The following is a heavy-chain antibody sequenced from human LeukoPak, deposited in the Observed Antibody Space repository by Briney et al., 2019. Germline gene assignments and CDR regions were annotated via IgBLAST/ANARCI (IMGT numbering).Heavy chain of an antibody. CDR2: INAGNGDT. V-gene: IGHV1-3*03. D-gene: IGHD2-15*01. CDR1: GYTFSNHD. CDR3: ARGGRSDLGYY. Sequence: ASVKVSCKASGYTFSNHDIHWVRQAPGQRLEWMGWINAGNGDTKYSQEFQGRVTITIDTSRSTVYMELSSLRSEDTAVYYCARGGRSDLGYYWGQGTLVTVSS. J-gene: IGHJ4*02.